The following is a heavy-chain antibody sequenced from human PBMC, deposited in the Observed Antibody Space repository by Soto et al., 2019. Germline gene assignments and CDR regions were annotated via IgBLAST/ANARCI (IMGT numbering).Heavy chain of an antibody. CDR3: TTDRGYLTFDH. D-gene: IGHD3-22*01. CDR1: GITFSHCW. Sequence: EVQVVESGGDLVQPGGSLRLSCVVSGITFSHCWLNWVRQAPGKGLEWVANIKEDGSAVYYVDSVQGRFTISRDNAKNSLYLQMNSLRAEDTAMYYCTTDRGYLTFDHWGRGTLVTVSS. V-gene: IGHV3-7*01. CDR2: IKEDGSAV. J-gene: IGHJ4*02.